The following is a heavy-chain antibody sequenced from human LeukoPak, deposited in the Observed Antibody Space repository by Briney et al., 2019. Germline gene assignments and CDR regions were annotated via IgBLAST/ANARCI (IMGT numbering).Heavy chain of an antibody. V-gene: IGHV3-9*01. D-gene: IGHD6-13*01. CDR2: ISWNSGSI. CDR3: AKGPCIAAAVACYYYGMDV. CDR1: GFTFDDYA. J-gene: IGHJ6*02. Sequence: GRSLRLSCAASGFTFDDYAMHWVRQAPGKGLEWVSGISWNSGSIGYADSMKGRFTISRDNAKNSLYLQMNSLRAEDTALYYCAKGPCIAAAVACYYYGMDVWGQGTTVTVSS.